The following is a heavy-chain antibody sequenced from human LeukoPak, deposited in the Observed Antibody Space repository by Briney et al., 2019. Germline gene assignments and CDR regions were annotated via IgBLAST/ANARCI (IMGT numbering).Heavy chain of an antibody. CDR1: GGSFSGYY. D-gene: IGHD2-15*01. CDR3: ARGRRNFVVVVAATFVVFDP. V-gene: IGHV4-34*01. Sequence: PSETLSLTCAVYGGSFSGYYWSWIRQPPGKGLEWIGEINHSGSTNYNPSLKSRATISVDTSKNQFSLKLSSVTAADTAVYYCARGRRNFVVVVAATFVVFDPWGQGTLVTVSS. J-gene: IGHJ5*02. CDR2: INHSGST.